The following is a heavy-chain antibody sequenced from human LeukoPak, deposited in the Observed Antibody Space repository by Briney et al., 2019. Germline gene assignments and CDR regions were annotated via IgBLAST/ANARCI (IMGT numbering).Heavy chain of an antibody. CDR1: GYTFTGYD. J-gene: IGHJ4*02. V-gene: IGHV1-8*01. D-gene: IGHD1-7*01. CDR3: ARSSELRRIDY. Sequence: ASVKVSCKASGYTFTGYDINWVRQATGQGLEWMGWMNPNSGNTGYAQEFKGRVTITRNTSISTAYMELSHLRFEDTAVYFCARSSELRRIDYWGQGTLVTVSS. CDR2: MNPNSGNT.